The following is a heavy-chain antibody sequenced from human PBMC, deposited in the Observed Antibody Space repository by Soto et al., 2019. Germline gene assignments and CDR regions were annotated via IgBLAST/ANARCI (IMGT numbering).Heavy chain of an antibody. D-gene: IGHD2-2*02. CDR3: ARDGRRCSSTSCYTAGWFDP. CDR2: INAGNGNT. CDR1: GYTFTSYA. J-gene: IGHJ5*02. Sequence: QVQLVQSGAEVKKPGASVKVSCKASGYTFTSYAMHWVRQAPGQRLEWMGWINAGNGNTKYSQKFQGRVTITRDTSASTAYMELSSLISEDTAVYYCARDGRRCSSTSCYTAGWFDPWGQGTLVTVSS. V-gene: IGHV1-3*01.